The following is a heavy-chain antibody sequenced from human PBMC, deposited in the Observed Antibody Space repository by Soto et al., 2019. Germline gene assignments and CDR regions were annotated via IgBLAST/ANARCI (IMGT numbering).Heavy chain of an antibody. J-gene: IGHJ4*02. CDR2: INPILSMS. CDR1: GDTFSFYT. D-gene: IGHD3-10*01. Sequence: QVQLVQSGAEVKKPGSSVKVSCKASGDTFSFYTINWVRQAPGLGLEWVGRINPILSMSNYAQKFQGRVTMTADKSTNTDYMELRGLRSEDTAMYFCATSYGSGYRAFDSWGQGALVTVSS. CDR3: ATSYGSGYRAFDS. V-gene: IGHV1-69*02.